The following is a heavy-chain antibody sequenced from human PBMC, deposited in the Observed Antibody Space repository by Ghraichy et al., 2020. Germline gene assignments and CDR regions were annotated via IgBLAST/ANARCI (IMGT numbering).Heavy chain of an antibody. J-gene: IGHJ4*02. CDR1: GGSISSSSYY. V-gene: IGHV4-39*01. CDR2: IYYSGST. Sequence: SETLSLTCTVSGGSISSSSYYWGWIHQPPGKGLEWIGSIYYSGSTYYNPSLKSRVSISVDTSKNQFSLKLSSVTAADTAVYYCARRGGYCSGGSCYETYFDYWGQGTLVTVSS. CDR3: ARRGGYCSGGSCYETYFDY. D-gene: IGHD2-15*01.